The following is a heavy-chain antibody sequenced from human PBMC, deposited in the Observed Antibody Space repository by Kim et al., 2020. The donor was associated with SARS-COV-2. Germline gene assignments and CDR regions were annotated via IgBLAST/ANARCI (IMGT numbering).Heavy chain of an antibody. CDR3: ARSITKLFQH. D-gene: IGHD3-10*01. V-gene: IGHV3-30*01. J-gene: IGHJ1*01. Sequence: KYYADAVKGRLTISRDNSKNTLYLQMNSLRAEDTAVYYCARSITKLFQHWGQGTLVTVSS. CDR2: K.